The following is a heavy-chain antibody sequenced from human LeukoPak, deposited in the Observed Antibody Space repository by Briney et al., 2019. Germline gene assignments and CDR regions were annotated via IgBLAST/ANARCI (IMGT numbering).Heavy chain of an antibody. CDR3: AGSAVAGSSLNFDY. D-gene: IGHD6-19*01. CDR1: GFTFSSYA. CDR2: ISYDGSNK. J-gene: IGHJ4*02. V-gene: IGHV3-30-3*01. Sequence: PGGSLRLSCAASGFTFSSYAMHWVRQAPGKGLEWVAVISYDGSNKYYADSVKGRFTISRDNSKNTLYLQMNSLRAEDTAVYYCAGSAVAGSSLNFDYWGQGTLVTVSS.